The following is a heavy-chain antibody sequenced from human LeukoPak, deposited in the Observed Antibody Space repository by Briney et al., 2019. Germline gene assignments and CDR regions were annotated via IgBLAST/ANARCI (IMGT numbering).Heavy chain of an antibody. V-gene: IGHV3-23*01. CDR1: GFTFSSYA. Sequence: PGESLRLSCAASGFTFSSYAMTWVRQAPGKGLEWVSDIGDSGATTYYADSVRGRFTISRDNSKNTLYLQMSSLRAEDTAVYFCASFHYYGSGAYYLSYWGQGTLVTVSS. CDR3: ASFHYYGSGAYYLSY. J-gene: IGHJ4*02. CDR2: IGDSGATT. D-gene: IGHD3-10*01.